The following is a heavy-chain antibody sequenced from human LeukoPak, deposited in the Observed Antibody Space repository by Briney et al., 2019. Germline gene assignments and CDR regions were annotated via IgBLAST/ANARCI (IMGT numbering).Heavy chain of an antibody. CDR3: ARAAGHCTSTICYPEYFQH. CDR2: ISSSSSTI. D-gene: IGHD2-2*01. CDR1: GFTFSSYS. V-gene: IGHV3-48*01. Sequence: GGSLRLSCAASGFTFSSYSMNWVRQAPGKGLEWVSYISSSSSTIYYADSVKGRFTISRDNSKNTLYLQMNSLRAEDTAVYYCARAAGHCTSTICYPEYFQHWGQGTLVTVSS. J-gene: IGHJ1*01.